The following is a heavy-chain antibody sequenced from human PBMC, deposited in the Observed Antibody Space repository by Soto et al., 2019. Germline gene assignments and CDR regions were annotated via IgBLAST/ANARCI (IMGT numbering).Heavy chain of an antibody. V-gene: IGHV1-2*02. CDR1: GYTFTGYY. J-gene: IGHJ4*02. CDR2: INPNSGGT. Sequence: ASVKVSCKASGYTFTGYYMHWVRQAPGQGLEWMGWINPNSGGTNYAQKFQGRVTMTRDTSISTAYMELSRLRSDDTAVYYCASLYDSSGYLGFDYWGRGTLVTVSS. D-gene: IGHD3-22*01. CDR3: ASLYDSSGYLGFDY.